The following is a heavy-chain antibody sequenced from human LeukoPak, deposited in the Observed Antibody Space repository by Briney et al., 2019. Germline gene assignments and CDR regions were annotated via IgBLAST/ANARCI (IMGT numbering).Heavy chain of an antibody. V-gene: IGHV3-23*01. CDR1: GFTFSSYA. J-gene: IGHJ4*02. CDR2: ITNGGTT. Sequence: PGGSLRLSCTASGFTFSSYARNWVRQAPGKGLDWFSVITNGGTTYYADSVKGRFTISRDNSKSTLFLQMNSLRAEDTAIYYCTKDLSALQWAGDETTVTEGYWGQGTLVTVSS. D-gene: IGHD4-17*01. CDR3: TKDLSALQWAGDETTVTEGY.